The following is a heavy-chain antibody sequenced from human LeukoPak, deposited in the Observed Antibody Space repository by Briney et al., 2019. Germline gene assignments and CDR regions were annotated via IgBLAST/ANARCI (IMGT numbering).Heavy chain of an antibody. Sequence: SETLSLTCTVSGGSISSGDYYWSWIRQPPGKGLEWIGYIYYSGSTYYNPSLKSRVTISVDTSKNQFSLKLSSVTAADTAVYYCARAPLPYYYDSSGYYYVEYWFDPWGQGTLVTVSS. V-gene: IGHV4-30-4*01. J-gene: IGHJ5*02. D-gene: IGHD3-22*01. CDR3: ARAPLPYYYDSSGYYYVEYWFDP. CDR2: IYYSGST. CDR1: GGSISSGDYY.